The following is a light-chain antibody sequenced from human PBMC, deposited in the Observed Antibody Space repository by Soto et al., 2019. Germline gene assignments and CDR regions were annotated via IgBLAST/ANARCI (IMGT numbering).Light chain of an antibody. Sequence: EIVMTQSPATLSVSPGERATLSCRASQSVSSNLAWYQQKPGQAPRLLIHGASTRATDIPARFSGSGSGTEFTLTINSLQSEDFAVYYCQQYNNWRGPFGQGTKVEIK. CDR2: GAS. CDR1: QSVSSN. CDR3: QQYNNWRGP. V-gene: IGKV3-15*01. J-gene: IGKJ1*01.